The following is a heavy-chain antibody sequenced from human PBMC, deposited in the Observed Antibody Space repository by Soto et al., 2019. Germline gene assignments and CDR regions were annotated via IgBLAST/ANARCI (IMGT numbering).Heavy chain of an antibody. CDR1: GGSISSGGYY. D-gene: IGHD6-13*01. CDR3: ARGRDSSSWTYYYYYYGMDV. J-gene: IGHJ6*02. CDR2: IYYSGST. Sequence: QVQLQESGPGLVKPSQTLSLTCTVSGGSISSGGYYWSWIRQHPGKGLEWIGYIYYSGSTYYNPSLKSRVTISVDTSKNQFSLKLSSVTAADTAVYYCARGRDSSSWTYYYYYYGMDVWGQGTTVTVSS. V-gene: IGHV4-31*03.